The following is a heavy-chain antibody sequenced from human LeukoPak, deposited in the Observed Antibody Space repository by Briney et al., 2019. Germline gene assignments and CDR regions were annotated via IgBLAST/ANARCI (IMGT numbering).Heavy chain of an antibody. J-gene: IGHJ4*02. V-gene: IGHV4-61*01. CDR1: GGSVSSGSYY. CDR3: ARGAYYFDY. Sequence: SETLSLTCIVSGGSVSSGSYYWSWIRQPPGKGLEWTGYIYYSGTTNYHPSLKSRVTISVDTSKNQFSLNLSSVTAADTAVYYCARGAYYFDYWGQGTLVTVSS. CDR2: IYYSGTT.